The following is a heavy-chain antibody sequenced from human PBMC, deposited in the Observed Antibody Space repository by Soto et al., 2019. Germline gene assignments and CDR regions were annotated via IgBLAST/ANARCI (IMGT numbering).Heavy chain of an antibody. D-gene: IGHD1-7*01. V-gene: IGHV1-18*04. J-gene: IGHJ6*02. CDR2: ISAYNGNT. CDR3: ARLVVSTGTITYCYYGMDV. CDR1: GYTFTSYG. Sequence: QVQLVQSGAEVKKPGASVKVSCKASGYTFTSYGISWVRQAPGQGLEWMGWISAYNGNTNYAQKLQGRVTMTTDTSTSTAYMELRSLRSDATAVYYCARLVVSTGTITYCYYGMDVWGQGTTVTVSS.